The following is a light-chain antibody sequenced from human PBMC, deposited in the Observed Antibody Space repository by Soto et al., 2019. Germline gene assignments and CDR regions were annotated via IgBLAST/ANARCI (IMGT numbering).Light chain of an antibody. V-gene: IGKV1-5*03. J-gene: IGKJ2*01. CDR2: KAS. Sequence: DIQMTQSHSTLSASIGERVTITCRASQSISNWLAWYQQKPGKAPKVLIYKASTVESRVPSRFSGSGSGTQFTLTISSVQPDDLATYYCQQYKSYYTFGQGTKVDI. CDR1: QSISNW. CDR3: QQYKSYYT.